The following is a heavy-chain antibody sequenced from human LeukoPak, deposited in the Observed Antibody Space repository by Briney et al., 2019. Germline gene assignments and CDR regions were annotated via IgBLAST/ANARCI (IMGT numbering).Heavy chain of an antibody. Sequence: PGGSLRLSCAASGFTFSSYGMHWVRQAPGKGLEWVAFIRYDGSNKYYADSVKGRFTISRDNSKNTVHLQMNSLRAEDTAVYYCAKDSSKIRTFIVPTKGYFDYWGQGTLVTVSS. CDR3: AKDSSKIRTFIVPTKGYFDY. D-gene: IGHD5-12*01. CDR2: IRYDGSNK. CDR1: GFTFSSYG. J-gene: IGHJ4*02. V-gene: IGHV3-30*02.